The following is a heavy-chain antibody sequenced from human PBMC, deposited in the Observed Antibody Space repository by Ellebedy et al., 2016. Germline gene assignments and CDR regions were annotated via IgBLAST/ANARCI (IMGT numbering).Heavy chain of an antibody. D-gene: IGHD2-2*01. CDR2: IIPILGIA. CDR1: GGTFSSYA. CDR3: ARDSIVVVPAAYYYYGMDV. V-gene: IGHV1-69*04. J-gene: IGHJ6*02. Sequence: ASVKVSCKASGGTFSSYAISWVRQAPGQGLEWMGRIIPILGIANYAQKFQGRVTITADKSTRTAYMELSSLRSEDTAVYYCARDSIVVVPAAYYYYGMDVWGQGTTVTVSS.